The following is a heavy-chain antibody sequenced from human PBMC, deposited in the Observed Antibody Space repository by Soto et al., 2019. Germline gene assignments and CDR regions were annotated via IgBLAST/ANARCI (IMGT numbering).Heavy chain of an antibody. CDR2: IYYRGST. Sequence: SETLSLTSTVSGGSISPHYWSWIRQPPGKGLEWIGYIYYRGSTNYSPSLKSRVTISVDTSKNQFSLKVNSVTAADTAVYFCARGGSRCDSWGQGTLVTVS. D-gene: IGHD6-13*01. V-gene: IGHV4-59*11. CDR3: ARGGSRCDS. J-gene: IGHJ4*02. CDR1: GGSISPHY.